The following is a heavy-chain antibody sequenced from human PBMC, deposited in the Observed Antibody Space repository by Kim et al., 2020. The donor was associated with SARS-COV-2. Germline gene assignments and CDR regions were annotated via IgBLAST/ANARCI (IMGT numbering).Heavy chain of an antibody. J-gene: IGHJ4*02. CDR3: ARERNIVVLVAATPFDY. Sequence: FHARVTITADESTSTAYMELSSLRYEDTAVYYCARERNIVVLVAATPFDYWGQGTLVTVSS. D-gene: IGHD2-15*01. V-gene: IGHV1-69*01.